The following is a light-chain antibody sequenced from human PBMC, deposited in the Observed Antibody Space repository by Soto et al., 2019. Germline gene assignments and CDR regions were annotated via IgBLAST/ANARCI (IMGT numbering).Light chain of an antibody. CDR1: SSDVGGYNY. CDR3: SSYTSIITVV. V-gene: IGLV2-14*01. Sequence: QSVLTQPASVSGSPGQSITISCTGTSSDVGGYNYVSWYQHHPGKAPKLLIYDVNNRPSGVSDRFSGSKSGNTASLTISGLQTEEEADYYCSSYTSIITVVFGGGTKLTVL. J-gene: IGLJ2*01. CDR2: DVN.